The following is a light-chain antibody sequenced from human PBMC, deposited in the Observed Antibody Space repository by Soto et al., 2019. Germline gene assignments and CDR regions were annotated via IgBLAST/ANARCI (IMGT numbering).Light chain of an antibody. CDR2: GNI. J-gene: IGLJ3*02. CDR1: SSNIGAGYD. CDR3: QSYDDSLNGSGV. V-gene: IGLV1-40*01. Sequence: QPVLTQPPSVSGAPGQRVSISCTGSSSNIGAGYDVYWYQQFPGTAPKLVIYGNINRPSGVPDRFSGSKSGTSASLDITGLQAEDEAYYYCQSYDDSLNGSGVFGGGTKLTVL.